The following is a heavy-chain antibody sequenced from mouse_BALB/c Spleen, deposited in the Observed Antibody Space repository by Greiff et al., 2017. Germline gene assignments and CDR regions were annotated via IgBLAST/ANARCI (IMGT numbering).Heavy chain of an antibody. V-gene: IGHV14-1*02. J-gene: IGHJ4*01. CDR3: ARACNCRIFYAMDY. CDR1: GFNIKDYY. CDR2: IDPENGNT. Sequence: EVQLQQSGAELVRPGALVKLSCKASGFNIKDYYMHWVKQRPEQGLEWIGWIDPENGNTIYDPKFQGKASITADTSSNPAYLQLSSLTSEDTAVYYCARACNCRIFYAMDYWGQGTSVTVAS. D-gene: IGHD2-1*01.